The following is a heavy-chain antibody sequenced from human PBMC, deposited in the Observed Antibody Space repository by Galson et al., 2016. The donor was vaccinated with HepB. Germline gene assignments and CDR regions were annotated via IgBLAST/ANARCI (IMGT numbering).Heavy chain of an antibody. CDR3: ARVRCSATSCFQVFFDP. J-gene: IGHJ5*02. Sequence: SETLSLTCTVSGGSISSINYYWGWIRQPPGKGLEWIGNIYYSGSTYYNPSLKSRVTISVDTSKNQFSLRLRSVTAADTAVYYCARVRCSATSCFQVFFDPWGQGTLVTVSS. CDR2: IYYSGST. V-gene: IGHV4-39*01. D-gene: IGHD2-2*01. CDR1: GGSISSINYY.